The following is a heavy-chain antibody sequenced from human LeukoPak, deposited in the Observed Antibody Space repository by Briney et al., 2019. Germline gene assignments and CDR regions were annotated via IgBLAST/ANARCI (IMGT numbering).Heavy chain of an antibody. CDR1: GGSFSGYY. Sequence: SETLSLTCAVYGGSFSGYYWSWIRQPPGKGLEWIGYMYYNGSMNYNPSLKSRVTISADTSKNQFSLKLNSVTATDTAVYYCARVFDILTGYAGGNWFDPWGQGTLVTVSS. CDR3: ARVFDILTGYAGGNWFDP. V-gene: IGHV4-59*08. J-gene: IGHJ5*02. D-gene: IGHD3-9*01. CDR2: MYYNGSM.